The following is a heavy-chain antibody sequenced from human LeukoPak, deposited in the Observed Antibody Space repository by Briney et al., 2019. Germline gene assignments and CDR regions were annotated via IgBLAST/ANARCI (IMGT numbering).Heavy chain of an antibody. CDR1: GFTFNTYG. CDR2: IRSDGGKK. V-gene: IGHV3-30*02. D-gene: IGHD3-16*01. J-gene: IGHJ4*02. Sequence: GGSLRLSCEASGFTFNTYGMHWVRQAPGKGLEWVAFIRSDGGKKDYADSVRGRFTISRDNSKNTVYMQMDSLRHEDTALYYCAKDHERELWDFDYWGQGSLVTVSS. CDR3: AKDHERELWDFDY.